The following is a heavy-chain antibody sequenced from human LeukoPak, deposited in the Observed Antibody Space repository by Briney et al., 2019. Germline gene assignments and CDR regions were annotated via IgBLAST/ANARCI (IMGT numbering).Heavy chain of an antibody. CDR1: GFTFSSYW. CDR2: IKKDGSEK. Sequence: GGSLRLSCAASGFTFSSYWMSWVRQAPGKGLEWVANIKKDGSEKYYVDSVKGRFTISRDNAKNSLYLQMNSLRAEDTAVYYCARDGYYYGSGSYYIGYYMDVWGKGTTVTVSS. CDR3: ARDGYYYGSGSYYIGYYMDV. V-gene: IGHV3-7*01. D-gene: IGHD3-10*01. J-gene: IGHJ6*03.